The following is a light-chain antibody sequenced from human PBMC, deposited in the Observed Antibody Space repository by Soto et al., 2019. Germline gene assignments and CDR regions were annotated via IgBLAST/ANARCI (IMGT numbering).Light chain of an antibody. CDR2: GAS. V-gene: IGKV3-20*01. Sequence: EIVMTQSPATLSVSPGERSTLSFRASQRVGNDFAWYQQRPGQAPRLLIYGASSRATGIPDRFSGSGSGTDFTLTISRLEPEDFAVYYCQQYGSSPFTFGPGTKVDIK. J-gene: IGKJ3*01. CDR1: QRVGND. CDR3: QQYGSSPFT.